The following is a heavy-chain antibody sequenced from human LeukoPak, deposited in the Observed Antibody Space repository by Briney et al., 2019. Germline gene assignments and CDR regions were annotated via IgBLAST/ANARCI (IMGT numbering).Heavy chain of an antibody. J-gene: IGHJ4*02. CDR3: VRDLKELGV. CDR1: GFTFSNYR. CDR2: IKFDGSDT. D-gene: IGHD3-16*01. V-gene: IGHV3-74*03. Sequence: GGSLRLSCAASGFTFSNYRMHWVRQVPGKGPVWVAAIKFDGSDTAYADSVKGRFTISRDNAKNMLYLQMYSLRVEDMAVYYCVRDLKELGVWGQGTLVTVSS.